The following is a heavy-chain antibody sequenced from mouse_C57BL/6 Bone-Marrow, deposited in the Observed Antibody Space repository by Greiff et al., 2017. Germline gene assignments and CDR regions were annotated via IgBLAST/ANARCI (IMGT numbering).Heavy chain of an antibody. CDR1: GFTFSSYA. CDR2: ISDGGSYT. J-gene: IGHJ2*01. CDR3: ARRCTTVVAHVDY. V-gene: IGHV5-4*03. D-gene: IGHD1-1*01. Sequence: EVKLQEPGGGLVKPGGSLKLSCAASGFTFSSYAMSWVRQTPEKRLEWVATISDGGSYTYYPDNVKGRFTFSRDNAKNKLYLQMSHLKSEDTAMYYCARRCTTVVAHVDYWGQGTTLTVSS.